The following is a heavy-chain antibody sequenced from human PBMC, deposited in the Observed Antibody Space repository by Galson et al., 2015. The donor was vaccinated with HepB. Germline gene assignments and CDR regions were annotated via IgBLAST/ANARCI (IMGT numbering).Heavy chain of an antibody. CDR1: GFTFRDYW. Sequence: SLRLSCAASGFTFRDYWMHWVRQPPGKGLVWVSRINSDGSTTTYADSVKGRFTISRDNTKNTLYLEMNSLGAEDTAVYHCARLNHYDGNGYFDWGQGTLVAVSS. D-gene: IGHD3-22*01. CDR3: ARLNHYDGNGYFD. J-gene: IGHJ4*02. CDR2: INSDGSTT. V-gene: IGHV3-74*01.